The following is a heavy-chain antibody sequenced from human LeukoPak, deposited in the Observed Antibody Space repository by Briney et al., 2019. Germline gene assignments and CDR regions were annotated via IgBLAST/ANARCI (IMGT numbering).Heavy chain of an antibody. Sequence: PSETLSLTCTVPGGSFSRSSYYWGWIRQPPGKGLEWIGSMYYSGSTYYNQSLKSRVTVSVDTSKNQFSLKLTSVTAADTAVYYCARQYYDSSGYYPWYFDQWGQGTLVTVSS. CDR2: MYYSGST. J-gene: IGHJ4*02. CDR3: ARQYYDSSGYYPWYFDQ. V-gene: IGHV4-39*01. D-gene: IGHD3-22*01. CDR1: GGSFSRSSYY.